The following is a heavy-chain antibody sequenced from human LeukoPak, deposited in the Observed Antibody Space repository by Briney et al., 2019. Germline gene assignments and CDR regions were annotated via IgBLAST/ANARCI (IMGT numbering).Heavy chain of an antibody. J-gene: IGHJ3*02. V-gene: IGHV3-53*01. CDR2: IYSGGST. Sequence: GGSLRLSCAASGYTVSSDYMSWVRQAPGKGLEWISVIYSGGSTYFADSVKGRFTISRDDSKNTLYLQMNSLRAEDTAVYYCAREVPEKGAFDIWGQGTMVTVSS. CDR3: AREVPEKGAFDI. CDR1: GYTVSSDY. D-gene: IGHD1-14*01.